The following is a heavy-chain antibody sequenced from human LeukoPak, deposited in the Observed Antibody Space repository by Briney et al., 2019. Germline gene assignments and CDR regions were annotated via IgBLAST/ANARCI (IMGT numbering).Heavy chain of an antibody. J-gene: IGHJ4*02. V-gene: IGHV3-7*01. CDR1: GFTFSSYW. CDR2: IKQDGSEK. D-gene: IGHD6-13*01. Sequence: PGGSLRLSCAASGFTFSSYWMSWVRQAPGKGLEWVANIKQDGSEKYYVDSVKGRFTISRDNAKNSLYLQMNSLRAEDTAVYYCARGGYSSSWYSDISTYFDYWGQGTLVTVSS. CDR3: ARGGYSSSWYSDISTYFDY.